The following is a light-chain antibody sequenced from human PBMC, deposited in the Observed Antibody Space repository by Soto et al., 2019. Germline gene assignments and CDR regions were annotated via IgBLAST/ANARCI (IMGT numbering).Light chain of an antibody. CDR3: SSYAGTNNLGV. CDR1: SSDIGGYNF. CDR2: EVN. V-gene: IGLV2-8*01. Sequence: QSALTQPPSASGSPGQSVTISCTGTSSDIGGYNFVSWYQQHPGKAPKLIIYEVNKRPSGVPDRFSGSKSGNTASLTVSGLQTDDQGDYHCSSYAGTNNLGVFGGGTKLTVL. J-gene: IGLJ3*02.